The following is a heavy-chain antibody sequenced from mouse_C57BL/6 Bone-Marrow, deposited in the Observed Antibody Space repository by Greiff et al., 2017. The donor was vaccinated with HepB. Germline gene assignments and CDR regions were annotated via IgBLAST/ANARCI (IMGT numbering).Heavy chain of an antibody. CDR1: GFSLTSYG. CDR3: ANKAPLLGYAMDY. D-gene: IGHD2-10*01. CDR2: IWRGGST. J-gene: IGHJ4*01. Sequence: VQLQQSGPGLVQPSQSLSITCTVSGFSLTSYGVHWVRQSPGKGLEWLGVIWRGGSTDYNAAFMSRLSITKDNSKSQVFFKMNSLQADDTAIYYCANKAPLLGYAMDYWGQGTSVTVSS. V-gene: IGHV2-5*01.